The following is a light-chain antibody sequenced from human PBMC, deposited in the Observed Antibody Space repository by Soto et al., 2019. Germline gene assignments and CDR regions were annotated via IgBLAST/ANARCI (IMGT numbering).Light chain of an antibody. J-gene: IGKJ5*01. Sequence: IVMTHSPVTLSVSRLKGATVSSMASQSVSSNLAWYQQKPGQGPRLLSYGASTRATGIPATFSGSGSGTEFTLTINSLQSEDFAVYYCQQYDNWPPTFGQGTRLEIK. CDR3: QQYDNWPPT. CDR2: GAS. V-gene: IGKV3-15*01. CDR1: QSVSSN.